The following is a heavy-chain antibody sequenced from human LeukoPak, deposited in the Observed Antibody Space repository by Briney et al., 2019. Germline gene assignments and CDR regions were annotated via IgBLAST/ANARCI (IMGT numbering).Heavy chain of an antibody. Sequence: GGSLRLSCAASGFNVGSNYMSWVRQTPGKGLEWVSYIRPNDGTTHYADSVKGRFTISRDNAKNSLSLQMTSLRADDTAVYYCVRGQTSLDNWFDPWGQGTLVIVSS. CDR2: IRPNDGTT. J-gene: IGHJ5*02. CDR1: GFNVGSNY. V-gene: IGHV3-48*01. CDR3: VRGQTSLDNWFDP.